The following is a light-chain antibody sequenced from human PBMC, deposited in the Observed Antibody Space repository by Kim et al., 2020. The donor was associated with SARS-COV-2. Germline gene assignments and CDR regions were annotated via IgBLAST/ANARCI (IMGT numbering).Light chain of an antibody. CDR1: SSDVGGYNF. CDR3: CSYAGSYTRV. J-gene: IGLJ3*02. V-gene: IGLV2-11*03. Sequence: GQSVTISCTGTSSDVGGYNFVSWYQQHPGKAPKHMIYDVSKRPSGVPDRFSGSKSGNTASLTISGLQAEDEADYYCCSYAGSYTRVFGGGTQLTVL. CDR2: DVS.